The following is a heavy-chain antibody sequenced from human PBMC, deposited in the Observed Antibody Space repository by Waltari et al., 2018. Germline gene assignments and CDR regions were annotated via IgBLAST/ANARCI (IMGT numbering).Heavy chain of an antibody. CDR1: ADSISTTSNS. V-gene: IGHV4-39*01. Sequence: QLQLQESGPGLVKPSETLSLTCTVSADSISTTSNSWGWIRQAPGKGLEWVGFIHSSGSTYYNPSLKSRVTLSVETSKNQFSLRLTSVTAADTAVYYCARPANFYYDRGGYDYWGQGTLVTVSS. D-gene: IGHD3-22*01. J-gene: IGHJ4*02. CDR3: ARPANFYYDRGGYDY. CDR2: IHSSGST.